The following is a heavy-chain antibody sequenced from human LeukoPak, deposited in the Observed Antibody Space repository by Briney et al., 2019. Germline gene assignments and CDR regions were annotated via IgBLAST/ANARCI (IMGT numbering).Heavy chain of an antibody. D-gene: IGHD2-15*01. Sequence: SETLSLTCTVSGDSINDHYWSWIRQPPGEGLEWIGYIYSSVSTNYNPSLKRRVPISIDPSKSQFSLKLASVTAADTGVYYCARQTCRGATCYRVDQYYYMDVWGKGTTVTVSS. CDR2: IYSSVST. CDR1: GDSINDHY. J-gene: IGHJ6*03. V-gene: IGHV4-4*09. CDR3: ARQTCRGATCYRVDQYYYMDV.